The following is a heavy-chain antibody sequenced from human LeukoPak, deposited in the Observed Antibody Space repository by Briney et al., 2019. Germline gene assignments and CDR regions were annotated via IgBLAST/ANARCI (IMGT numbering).Heavy chain of an antibody. CDR1: GFTFNTYG. D-gene: IGHD3-10*01. CDR2: ISSSASDA. CDR3: AKRVRYGSGTYYFDY. Sequence: GGTLRLSCAASGFTFNTYGMSWVRQAPGKGLEWVSAISSSASDAYYADSVKGRFTISRDNSKNTLYLQMNSLRVEDTALYYCAKRVRYGSGTYYFDYWGQGTLVTVSS. J-gene: IGHJ4*02. V-gene: IGHV3-23*01.